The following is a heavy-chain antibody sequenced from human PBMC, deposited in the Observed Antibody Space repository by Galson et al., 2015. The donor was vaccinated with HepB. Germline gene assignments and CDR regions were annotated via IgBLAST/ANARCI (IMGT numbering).Heavy chain of an antibody. V-gene: IGHV1-2*04. D-gene: IGHD3-10*01. CDR2: INPNSGGT. J-gene: IGHJ4*02. Sequence: SVKVSCKASGYTFTGYYMHWVRQAPGQGLEWMGWINPNSGGTNYAQKFQGWVTMTRDTSISTAYMELSRLRSDDTAVYYCARGYRTSYYGSGSYYPAYWGQGTLVTVSS. CDR3: ARGYRTSYYGSGSYYPAY. CDR1: GYTFTGYY.